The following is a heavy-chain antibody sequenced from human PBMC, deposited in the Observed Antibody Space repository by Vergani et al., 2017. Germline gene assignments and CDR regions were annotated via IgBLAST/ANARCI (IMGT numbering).Heavy chain of an antibody. D-gene: IGHD3-16*01. CDR1: GFTFSSYA. CDR2: ISYDGSNK. CDR3: ARDWGNWYFDL. V-gene: IGHV3-30*04. Sequence: VQLVESGGGLVQPGGSLRLSCAASGFTFSSYAMHWVRQAPGKGLEWVAVISYDGSNKYYADSVKGRFTISRDNSKNTLYLQMNSLRAEDTAVYYCARDWGNWYFDLWGRGTLVTVSS. J-gene: IGHJ2*01.